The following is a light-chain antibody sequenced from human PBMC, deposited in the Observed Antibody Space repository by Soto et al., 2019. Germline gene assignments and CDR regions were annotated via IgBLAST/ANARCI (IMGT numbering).Light chain of an antibody. CDR3: SSYTSSSTYL. V-gene: IGLV2-14*01. CDR2: DVS. CDR1: SSDVGGYNY. J-gene: IGLJ1*01. Sequence: QSVLTQPASVSGSAGQSLTISCTGTSSDVGGYNYVSWYQQHPGKAPKVMIFDVSNRPSRVSDRFSGSKSGNTASLTISGLQAEDEADYYCSSYTSSSTYLFGTGTKVTVL.